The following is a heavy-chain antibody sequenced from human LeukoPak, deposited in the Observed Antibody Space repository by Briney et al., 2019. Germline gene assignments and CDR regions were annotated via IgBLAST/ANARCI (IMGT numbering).Heavy chain of an antibody. CDR3: ARVPAGATYYFDY. D-gene: IGHD3-10*01. CDR2: VYPSGST. J-gene: IGHJ4*02. V-gene: IGHV4-4*07. CDR1: GGSISSDY. Sequence: SETLSLTCTVSGGSISSDYWSWFRQPAGKGLGWIGRVYPSGSTNYNPSLKGRVTMSVDTSENQFSLKLSSVTAADTAVYYCARVPAGATYYFDYWGQGTLVTVSS.